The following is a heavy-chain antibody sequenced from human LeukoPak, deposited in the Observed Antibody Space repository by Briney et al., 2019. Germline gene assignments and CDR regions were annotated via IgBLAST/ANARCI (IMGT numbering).Heavy chain of an antibody. CDR3: ARDVNSYDNS. CDR2: ISSSGTTI. V-gene: IGHV3-48*03. CDR1: FTFXSYE. Sequence: FTFXSYEXXXVRXARXKGGKLVSYISSSGTTIYYADSVKGRFTISRHNPTISLYLPMNSLTVEDTAVYYCARDVNSYDNSWGQGTLVTVSS. J-gene: IGHJ4*02. D-gene: IGHD5-18*01.